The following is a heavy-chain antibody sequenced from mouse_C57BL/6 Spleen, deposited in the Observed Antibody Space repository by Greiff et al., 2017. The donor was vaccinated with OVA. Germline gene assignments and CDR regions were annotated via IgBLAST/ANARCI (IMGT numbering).Heavy chain of an antibody. D-gene: IGHD1-1*01. J-gene: IGHJ4*01. CDR1: GYSFTDYN. CDR2: INPNYGTT. CDR3: ARRFITTVVGDYYAMDY. V-gene: IGHV1-39*01. Sequence: VQLQQSGPELVKPGASVKISCKASGYSFTDYNMNWVKQSNGKSLEWMGVINPNYGTTSYNQKFKGKATLTVDQSSSTAYMQLNSLTSEDSAVYYCARRFITTVVGDYYAMDYWGQGTSVTVSS.